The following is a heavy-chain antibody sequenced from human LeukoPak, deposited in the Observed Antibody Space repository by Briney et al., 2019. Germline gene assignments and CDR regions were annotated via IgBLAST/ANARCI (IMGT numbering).Heavy chain of an antibody. CDR1: GFTFSSYD. V-gene: IGHV3-13*01. CDR3: ARDLSEYGWFGELYY. CDR2: IGTAGDT. J-gene: IGHJ4*02. D-gene: IGHD3-10*01. Sequence: GGSLRLSCAASGFTFSSYDMHWVRQATGKGLEWVSAIGTAGDTYYPGSVKGRFTISRDNAKHTLYLQMNSLRPEDTAVYFCARDLSEYGWFGELYYWGQGTLVTVSS.